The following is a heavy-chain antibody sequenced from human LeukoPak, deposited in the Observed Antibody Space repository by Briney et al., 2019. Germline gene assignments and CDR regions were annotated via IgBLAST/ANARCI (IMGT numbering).Heavy chain of an antibody. CDR3: ATDDQQWPGAYYYGMDV. J-gene: IGHJ6*02. V-gene: IGHV1-18*01. Sequence: ASVKVSCKASGYTFTSYGISWVRQAPGQGLEWMGWISAYNGNTNYAQKLQGRVTMTEDTSTDTAYMELSSLRSEDTAVYYCATDDQQWPGAYYYGMDVWGQGTTVTVSS. D-gene: IGHD6-19*01. CDR1: GYTFTSYG. CDR2: ISAYNGNT.